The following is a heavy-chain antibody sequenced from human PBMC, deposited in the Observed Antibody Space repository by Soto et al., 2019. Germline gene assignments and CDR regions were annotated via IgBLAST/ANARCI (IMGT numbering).Heavy chain of an antibody. CDR1: GVSISSHH. CDR2: IFNTGSI. Sequence: SETLSLTCTVSGVSISSHHWSWIRQPPGKGLEWVAYIFNTGSISYNPSLKSRVTISVDTSKSQFSLKLTSVSAADTAVYYCVRQLGYGWFDPWGQGTQVTVSS. J-gene: IGHJ5*02. D-gene: IGHD3-16*01. V-gene: IGHV4-59*08. CDR3: VRQLGYGWFDP.